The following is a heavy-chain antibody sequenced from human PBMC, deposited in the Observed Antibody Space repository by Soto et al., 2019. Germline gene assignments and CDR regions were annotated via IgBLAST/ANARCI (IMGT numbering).Heavy chain of an antibody. CDR1: GGSVSSGSYY. CDR3: AKGSGNYYSGMDV. V-gene: IGHV4-61*01. Sequence: SETLSLTCTVSGGSVSSGSYYWSWIRQPPGKGLEWIGYIYYSGSTNYNPSLKSRVTISVDTSKNQFSLKLSSVTAADTAVYYCAKGSGNYYSGMDVWGQGTTVTVSS. D-gene: IGHD3-3*01. J-gene: IGHJ6*02. CDR2: IYYSGST.